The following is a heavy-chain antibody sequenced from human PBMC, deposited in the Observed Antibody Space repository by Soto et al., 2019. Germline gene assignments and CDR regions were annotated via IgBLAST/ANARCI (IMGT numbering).Heavy chain of an antibody. CDR3: ARPASSSWLGGGSFNWFDP. J-gene: IGHJ5*02. CDR1: GYTFTSYA. Sequence: ASVKVSCKASGYTFTSYAMPWVRQAPGQRLEWMGWINSGNGNTKYSQKFQGRVTITRDTSASTAYMELSSLRSEDTAVYYCARPASSSWLGGGSFNWFDPWGQGTLVTVSS. D-gene: IGHD6-13*01. V-gene: IGHV1-3*01. CDR2: INSGNGNT.